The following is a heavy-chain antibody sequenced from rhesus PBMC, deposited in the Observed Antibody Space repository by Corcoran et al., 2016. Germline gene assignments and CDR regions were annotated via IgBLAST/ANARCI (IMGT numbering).Heavy chain of an antibody. CDR1: GYSISSGYD. V-gene: IGHV4-76*01. CDR2: IYGSSGST. CDR3: ARYSFWTGYYKSYYFGY. Sequence: GPGVVKPSETLSLTCAVSGYSISSGYDWSWIRQPPGKGLEWIGYIYGSSGSTNYNPSLKNRVTISKDTSKNQFSLKLSSVTAADTAVYYCARYSFWTGYYKSYYFGYWGQGVLVTVSS. J-gene: IGHJ4*01. D-gene: IGHD3-3*01.